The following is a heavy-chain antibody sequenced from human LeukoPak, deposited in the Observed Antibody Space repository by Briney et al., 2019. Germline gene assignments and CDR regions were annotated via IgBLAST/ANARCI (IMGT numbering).Heavy chain of an antibody. J-gene: IGHJ4*02. CDR1: GFSLSAYE. D-gene: IGHD2-21*01. Sequence: GGSLRLSCIGYGFSLSAYEFNWVRQAPGKGLEWISYINTGVRSAYYAGSVKGRFTISRDDANSAVHLEMNSLRVEDTAIYYCARDPLNSGGDCFDYWGQVALVTVST. V-gene: IGHV3-48*03. CDR3: ARDPLNSGGDCFDY. CDR2: INTGVRSA.